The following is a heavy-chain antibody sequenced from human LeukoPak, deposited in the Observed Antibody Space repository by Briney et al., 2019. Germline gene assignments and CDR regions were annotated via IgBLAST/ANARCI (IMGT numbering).Heavy chain of an antibody. J-gene: IGHJ6*03. CDR3: SRSTHSYYADTAGYFPVYYMDV. V-gene: IGHV4-39*02. CDR1: GDSISSSDYY. CDR2: ISYSGKT. D-gene: IGHD3-22*01. Sequence: PSETLSLTCTVSGDSISSSDYYWGWIRQSPGKGLEWIGRISYSGKTFYNPSLKSRVTMSVDTSKNLFSLRLNSVTAADTAVYYCSRSTHSYYADTAGYFPVYYMDVGGEGATVTVSS.